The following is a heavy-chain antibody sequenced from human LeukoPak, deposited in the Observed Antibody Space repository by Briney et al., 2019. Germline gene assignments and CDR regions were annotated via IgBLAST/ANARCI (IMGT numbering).Heavy chain of an antibody. J-gene: IGHJ5*02. V-gene: IGHV4-4*07. Sequence: SETLSLTCTVSGGSISSYYWSWIRQPAGKGLEWIGRIYTSGSTNYNPSLKSRVTMSVDTSKNQFSLKLSSATAADTAVYYCARTPPYCSSTSCFSNWFDPWGQGTLVTVSS. D-gene: IGHD2-2*01. CDR1: GGSISSYY. CDR3: ARTPPYCSSTSCFSNWFDP. CDR2: IYTSGST.